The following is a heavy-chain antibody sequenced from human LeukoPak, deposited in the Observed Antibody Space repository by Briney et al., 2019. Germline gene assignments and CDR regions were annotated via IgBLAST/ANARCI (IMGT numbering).Heavy chain of an antibody. CDR1: GGSFSGYY. Sequence: SETLSLTCAVYGGSFSGYYWSWIRQPPGRGLEWIGEINHSGSTNYNPSLKSRVTISVDTSKNQFSLKLSSVTAADTAVYYCASSTGSLGATGSSFDYWGQGTLVTVSS. V-gene: IGHV4-34*01. CDR2: INHSGST. CDR3: ASSTGSLGATGSSFDY. D-gene: IGHD1-26*01. J-gene: IGHJ4*02.